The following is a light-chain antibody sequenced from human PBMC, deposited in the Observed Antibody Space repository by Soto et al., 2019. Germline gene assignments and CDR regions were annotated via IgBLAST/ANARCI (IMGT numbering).Light chain of an antibody. V-gene: IGKV4-1*01. CDR2: RAS. Sequence: DIVMTQSPDSLAVSLGERATINCKSSQSVLFSSNNKNYLVWYQQKPGQPPKLLIYRASTRESGVPDGFSGSGSGTDFTLTISSLQAEDVAVYYCQQYYSTPWTFGQGTKVEIK. CDR1: QSVLFSSNNKNY. CDR3: QQYYSTPWT. J-gene: IGKJ1*01.